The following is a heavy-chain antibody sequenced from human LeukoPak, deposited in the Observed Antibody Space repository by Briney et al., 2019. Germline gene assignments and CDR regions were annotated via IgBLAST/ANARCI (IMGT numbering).Heavy chain of an antibody. J-gene: IGHJ4*02. CDR3: ARYGSGSYRQFDY. V-gene: IGHV4-59*01. D-gene: IGHD3-10*01. CDR2: IYYTVST. Sequence: SQTLSLTCTVSGGSLSSYYWSWIREPPGQGLEWIGDIYYTVSTNYNPSLKSRVTISVDTSKNQFSLKLSSVTAADTAVYYCARYGSGSYRQFDYWGQGTLVTVSS. CDR1: GGSLSSYY.